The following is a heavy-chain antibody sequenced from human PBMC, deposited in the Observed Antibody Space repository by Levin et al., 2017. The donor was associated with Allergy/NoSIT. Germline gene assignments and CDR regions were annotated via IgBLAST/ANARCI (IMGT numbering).Heavy chain of an antibody. CDR1: GYSFTRFR. CDR2: INPDDSDT. V-gene: IGHV5-51*01. J-gene: IGHJ5*02. CDR3: LRSYSSGWFWFHP. Sequence: PGGSLRLSCKGSGYSFTRFRIAWVRQMPGKGLEWMGMINPDDSDTRYSPSFQGQVTISADKSIATAYLQWSSLKASDTAMYYCLRSYSSGWFWFHPWGQGTLVTVSS. D-gene: IGHD6-19*01.